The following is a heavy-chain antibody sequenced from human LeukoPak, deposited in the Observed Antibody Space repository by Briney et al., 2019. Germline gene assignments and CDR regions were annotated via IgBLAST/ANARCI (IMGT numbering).Heavy chain of an antibody. Sequence: PSETLSLTCTVYGGSFSGYYWSWIRQPPGKGLEWIGEINHSGSTNYNPSLKSRVTISVDTSKNQFSLKLSAVTAADTAVYYCARLHSYGSYYYYYGMDVWGQGTTVTVSS. CDR3: ARLHSYGSYYYYYGMDV. D-gene: IGHD5-18*01. CDR1: GGSFSGYY. CDR2: INHSGST. J-gene: IGHJ6*02. V-gene: IGHV4-34*01.